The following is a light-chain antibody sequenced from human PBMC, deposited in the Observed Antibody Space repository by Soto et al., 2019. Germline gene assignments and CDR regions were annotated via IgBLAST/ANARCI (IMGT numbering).Light chain of an antibody. Sequence: DIKMTHSPCTLSASAGERVHITCRASQSISTWLAWYQQKPGKAPKLLIYAASSLESGVPSRFSGSASGTEFTLTISRLQPDDFATYYCKQYNSYWKCGQGNTGAIK. V-gene: IGKV1-5*01. CDR1: QSISTW. J-gene: IGKJ1*01. CDR2: AAS. CDR3: KQYNSYWK.